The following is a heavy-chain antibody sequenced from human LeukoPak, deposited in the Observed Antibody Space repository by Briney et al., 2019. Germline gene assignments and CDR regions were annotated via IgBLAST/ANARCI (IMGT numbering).Heavy chain of an antibody. CDR1: GGSISSYH. CDR3: ARSRWLLM. J-gene: IGHJ4*02. Sequence: SETLSLTCTVAGGSISSYHWSWIRQPPGKGLEWIGYIHYSGSTVYNPSLKSRVTISVDTSKNQLSLKLSSVTAADTAVHYCARSRWLLMWGQGTLVTVSS. V-gene: IGHV4-59*01. CDR2: IHYSGST. D-gene: IGHD3-22*01.